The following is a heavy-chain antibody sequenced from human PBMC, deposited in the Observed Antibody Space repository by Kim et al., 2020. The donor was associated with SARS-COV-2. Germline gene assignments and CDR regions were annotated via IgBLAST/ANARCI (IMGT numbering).Heavy chain of an antibody. CDR3: ANVVVVGATRDLGN. J-gene: IGHJ4*02. D-gene: IGHD1-26*01. Sequence: YAGSVKGRFTISRDNPKNTLYLQMNNLRAADTGIYFCANVVVVGATRDLGNWGQGTLVTVSS. V-gene: IGHV3-23*01.